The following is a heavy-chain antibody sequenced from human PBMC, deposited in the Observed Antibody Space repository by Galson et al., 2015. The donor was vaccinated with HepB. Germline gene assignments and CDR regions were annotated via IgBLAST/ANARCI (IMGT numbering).Heavy chain of an antibody. Sequence: SLRLSCAASGFSVSTNYMNWVRQAPGKGLEWVSIIYGGGSTDYADSVKGRFTISRDNSKNTLYLHMNSLRAEDTAVYYCARDSEQWLGYFQHWGQGTLVTVSS. CDR2: IYGGGST. V-gene: IGHV3-53*01. CDR1: GFSVSTNY. CDR3: ARDSEQWLGYFQH. D-gene: IGHD6-19*01. J-gene: IGHJ1*01.